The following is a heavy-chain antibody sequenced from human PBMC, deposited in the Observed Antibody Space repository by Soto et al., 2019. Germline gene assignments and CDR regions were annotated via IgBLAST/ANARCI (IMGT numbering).Heavy chain of an antibody. CDR3: ARDGAHYDILTGYYSRGAFDI. Sequence: SVKVSCNASGGTFSSYAISWVRQAPGQGLEWMGGIIPIFGTANYAQKFQGRVTITADESTSTAYMELSSLRSEDTAVYYCARDGAHYDILTGYYSRGAFDIWGQGTMVTVS. J-gene: IGHJ3*02. D-gene: IGHD3-9*01. V-gene: IGHV1-69*13. CDR2: IIPIFGTA. CDR1: GGTFSSYA.